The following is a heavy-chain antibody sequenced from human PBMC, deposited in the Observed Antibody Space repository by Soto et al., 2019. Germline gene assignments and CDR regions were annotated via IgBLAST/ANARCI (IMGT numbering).Heavy chain of an antibody. CDR1: GFTFSSYG. CDR2: ISYDGSNK. Sequence: QVQLVESGGGVVQPGRSLRLSCAASGFTFSSYGMHWFRQAPGKGLEWVAVISYDGSNKYYADSVKGRFTISRDNSKNTLYLQMNSLRAEDTAVYYCAKGGIVATDFDYWGQGTLVTVSS. J-gene: IGHJ4*02. D-gene: IGHD5-12*01. V-gene: IGHV3-30*18. CDR3: AKGGIVATDFDY.